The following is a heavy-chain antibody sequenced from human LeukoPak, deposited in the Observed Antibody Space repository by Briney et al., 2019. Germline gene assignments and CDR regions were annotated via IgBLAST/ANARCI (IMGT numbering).Heavy chain of an antibody. D-gene: IGHD1-26*01. V-gene: IGHV3-7*01. J-gene: IGHJ4*02. CDR1: GFTFIRSW. Sequence: GGSLRLSCAASGFTFIRSWMSWVRQAPGKGLEWVANIKQDGSEKYYVDSVKGRFTISRDNAKNSLYLQMNSLRAEDTAVYYCARFGMGGAILDYWGQGTLVTVSS. CDR3: ARFGMGGAILDY. CDR2: IKQDGSEK.